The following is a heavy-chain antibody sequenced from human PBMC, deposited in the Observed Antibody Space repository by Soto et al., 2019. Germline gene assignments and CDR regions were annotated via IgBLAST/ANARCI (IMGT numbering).Heavy chain of an antibody. CDR2: IKSKTGGGTI. J-gene: IGHJ4*02. V-gene: IGHV3-15*07. CDR3: FRSVDY. D-gene: IGHD3-10*01. Sequence: GGSLRLSCAASGGTFSNAWMNWVRQAPGKGLEWVGRIKSKTGGGTIDYAPAVKGRFTISRGDSENTLYLQMNSLKTDDTAVYYCFRSVDYWGQGTLVTVSS. CDR1: GGTFSNAW.